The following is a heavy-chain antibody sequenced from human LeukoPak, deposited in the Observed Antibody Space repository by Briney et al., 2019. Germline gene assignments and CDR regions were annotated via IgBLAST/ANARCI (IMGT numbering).Heavy chain of an antibody. CDR3: ARMIGTNWFDP. Sequence: ASVKVSCKASGYTFTSYDINWVRQAPGQGLEWMGWINPNSGGTNYAQKFQGRVTMTRDTSISTAYMELSRLRSDDTAVYYCARMIGTNWFDPWGQGTLVTVSS. CDR1: GYTFTSYD. D-gene: IGHD2-21*01. V-gene: IGHV1-2*02. J-gene: IGHJ5*02. CDR2: INPNSGGT.